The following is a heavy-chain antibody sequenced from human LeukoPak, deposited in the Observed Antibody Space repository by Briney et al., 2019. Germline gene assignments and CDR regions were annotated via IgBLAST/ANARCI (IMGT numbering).Heavy chain of an antibody. V-gene: IGHV3-23*01. CDR2: ISGGGGST. CDR3: AKEKWVYNWKYDSSGSGINY. CDR1: GFTFSNSA. Sequence: SGGSLRLSCAATGFTFSNSAMSWVRQAAGKGLGWVSTISGGGGSTYSTDSVKGRLTISRDNSKNTLYLQMNRLRAEDTAVYYCAKEKWVYNWKYDSSGSGINYWGQGTLVTVSS. J-gene: IGHJ4*02. D-gene: IGHD3-22*01.